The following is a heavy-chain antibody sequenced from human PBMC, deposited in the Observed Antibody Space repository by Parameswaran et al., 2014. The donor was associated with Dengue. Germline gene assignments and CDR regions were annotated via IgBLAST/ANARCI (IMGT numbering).Heavy chain of an antibody. CDR2: ISYDGSNK. V-gene: IGHV3-30-3*01. CDR3: ARAPGGYSSSSPWTYYYYGMDV. D-gene: IGHD6-6*01. Sequence: VRQMPGKGLEWVAVISYDGSNKYYADSVKGRFTISRDNSKNTLYLQMNSLRAEDTAVYYCARAPGGYSSSSPWTYYYYGMDVWGQGTTVTVSS. J-gene: IGHJ6*02.